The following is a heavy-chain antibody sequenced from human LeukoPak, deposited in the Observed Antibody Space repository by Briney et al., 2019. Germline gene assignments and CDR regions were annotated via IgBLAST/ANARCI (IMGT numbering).Heavy chain of an antibody. CDR2: IYASGNT. CDR1: GGSVSSGSYY. V-gene: IGHV4-61*02. Sequence: SQTLSLTCTVSGGSVSSGSYYWSWIRQPAGKGLEWIGRIYASGNTNYNPSLKNRVTISVDTSKNQFSLKLSSVTAADAAVYYCARVGIYYDSSSFDPWGQGTLVTVSS. CDR3: ARVGIYYDSSSFDP. D-gene: IGHD3-22*01. J-gene: IGHJ5*02.